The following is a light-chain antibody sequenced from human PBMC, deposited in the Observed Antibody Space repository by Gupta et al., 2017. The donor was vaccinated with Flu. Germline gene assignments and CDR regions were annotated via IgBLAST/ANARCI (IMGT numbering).Light chain of an antibody. CDR2: AAS. CDR3: LQHNSYSYT. V-gene: IGKV1D-12*01. J-gene: IGKJ2*01. CDR1: QGISSW. Sequence: DTSMTPSPSSVSASVGDRVTITCRASQGISSWLGWYQQKPGKAPKLLIYAASSLQSGVPSRFSGSGSGTDFTLTISSLQPEDFATYYCLQHNSYSYTFGQGTKLEIK.